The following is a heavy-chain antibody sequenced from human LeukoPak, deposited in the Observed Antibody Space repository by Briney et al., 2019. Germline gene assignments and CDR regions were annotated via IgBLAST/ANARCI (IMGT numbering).Heavy chain of an antibody. D-gene: IGHD3-9*01. CDR2: ISYDGSNK. CDR1: GFTFSSYA. Sequence: GGSLRLSRAASGFTFSSYAMHWVRQAPGKGLEWVAVISYDGSNKYYADSVKGRFTISRDNSKNTLYLQMNSLRAEDTAVYYCAKDFSYDILTGYPGGYFDYWGQGTLVTVSS. CDR3: AKDFSYDILTGYPGGYFDY. V-gene: IGHV3-30*04. J-gene: IGHJ4*02.